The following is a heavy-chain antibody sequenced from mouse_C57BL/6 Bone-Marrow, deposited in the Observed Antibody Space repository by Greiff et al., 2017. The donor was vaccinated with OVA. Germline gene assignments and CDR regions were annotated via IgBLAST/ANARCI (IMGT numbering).Heavy chain of an antibody. J-gene: IGHJ1*03. Sequence: EVKEVESGGDLVKPGGSLKLSCAASGFTFSSYGMSWVRQTPDKRLEWVATISSGGSYTYYPDSVKGRFTISRDNAKNTLYLQMSSLKSEDTAMYYCARRGWLTLYWYFDVWGTGTTVTVSS. CDR1: GFTFSSYG. D-gene: IGHD2-3*01. CDR2: ISSGGSYT. V-gene: IGHV5-6*02. CDR3: ARRGWLTLYWYFDV.